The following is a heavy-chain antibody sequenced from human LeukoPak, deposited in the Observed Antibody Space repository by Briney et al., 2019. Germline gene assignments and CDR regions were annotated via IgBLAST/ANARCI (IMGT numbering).Heavy chain of an antibody. J-gene: IGHJ6*04. V-gene: IGHV3-30*04. CDR2: ISYDGSNK. D-gene: IGHD2-15*01. CDR1: GFTFSSYA. CDR3: ARASGGFCSGGSCYTAYYGMDV. Sequence: GGSLRLSCAASGFTFSSYAMHWVRQAPGKGLEWLAVISYDGSNKYYADSVKGRFTISRDNSKNTLYLQMNSLRAEDTAVYYCARASGGFCSGGSCYTAYYGMDVWGKGTTVTVSS.